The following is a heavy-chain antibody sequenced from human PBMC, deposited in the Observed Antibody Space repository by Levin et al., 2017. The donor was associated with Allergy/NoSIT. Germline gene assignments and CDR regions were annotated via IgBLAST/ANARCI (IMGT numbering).Heavy chain of an antibody. CDR1: GFSFRSFG. D-gene: IGHD6-13*01. V-gene: IGHV3-30*18. CDR2: ISYDGNDK. J-gene: IGHJ4*02. CDR3: AKDVVFGTSSWALDY. Sequence: GGSLRLSCAASGFSFRSFGMHWVRQAPDKGLEWVAVISYDGNDKYYADSVKGRFTISRDNPKNTLYLQMNSLRTEDTAVYYCAKDVVFGTSSWALDYWGQGTLVTVSS.